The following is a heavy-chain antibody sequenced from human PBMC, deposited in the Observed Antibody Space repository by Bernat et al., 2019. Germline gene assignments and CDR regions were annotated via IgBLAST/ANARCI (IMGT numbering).Heavy chain of an antibody. CDR2: ITGSRSSGTYT. V-gene: IGHV3-21*01. CDR1: GFTFSTYS. Sequence: EVQLVQSGGGLVNPGGSLRLSCAASGFTFSTYSMTWVRQAPGKGPEWVSSITGSRSSGTYTYYTDSVRGRFTISRDNARNSLYLQMNSLRAEDTAVYYCARGQIDYGDYLLKRNWFDPWGQGTLVTVSS. J-gene: IGHJ5*02. CDR3: ARGQIDYGDYLLKRNWFDP. D-gene: IGHD4-17*01.